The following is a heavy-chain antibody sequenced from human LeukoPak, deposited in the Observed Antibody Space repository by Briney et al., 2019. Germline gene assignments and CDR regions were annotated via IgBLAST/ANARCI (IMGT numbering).Heavy chain of an antibody. CDR2: INHSGST. Sequence: PSETLSLTCAVYGGSFSGYYWSWIRQPPGKGLEWIGEINHSGSTNYNPSLKSRVTISVDTSKNQFSLKLSSVTAADTAVYYCARMGVGATADAFDIWGQGTMVTVSS. J-gene: IGHJ3*02. V-gene: IGHV4-34*01. D-gene: IGHD1-26*01. CDR3: ARMGVGATADAFDI. CDR1: GGSFSGYY.